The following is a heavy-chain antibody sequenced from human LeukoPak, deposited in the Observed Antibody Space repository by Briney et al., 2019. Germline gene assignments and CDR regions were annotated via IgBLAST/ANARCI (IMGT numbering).Heavy chain of an antibody. J-gene: IGHJ4*02. V-gene: IGHV3-53*01. CDR3: ARARRGVNPFDY. CDR2: IYSGGST. Sequence: GGSLRLSCAASGFTFSSYSMNWVRQAPGKGLEWVSVIYSGGSTYYADSVKGRFTISRDNSKNTLYLQMNSLRAEDTAVYYCARARRGVNPFDYWGQGTLVTVSS. D-gene: IGHD3-10*01. CDR1: GFTFSSYS.